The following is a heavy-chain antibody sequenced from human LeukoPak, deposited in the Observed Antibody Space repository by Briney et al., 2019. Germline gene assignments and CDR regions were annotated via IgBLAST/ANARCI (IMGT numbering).Heavy chain of an antibody. CDR2: IDHSGRT. Sequence: PSETLSLTCAVYGGSFSGYYWSWIRQPPGKGLEWIGEIDHSGRTNSNASLKSRVTISVDRSKNQFSLKLSSVTAADTAVYYCASIPADTVTTSPGDYWGQGTLVTVSS. J-gene: IGHJ4*02. CDR1: GGSFSGYY. D-gene: IGHD4-11*01. V-gene: IGHV4-34*01. CDR3: ASIPADTVTTSPGDY.